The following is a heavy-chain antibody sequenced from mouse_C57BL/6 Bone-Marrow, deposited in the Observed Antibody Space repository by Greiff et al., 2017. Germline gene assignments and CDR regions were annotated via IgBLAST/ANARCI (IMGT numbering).Heavy chain of an antibody. Sequence: QVQLQQSGAELVRPGSSVKLSCKASGYTFTSYWMHWVKQRPIQGLEWIGNIDPSDSETHYNQKFKDKATLTVDKSSSTAYMQLSSLTSEDSAVXYSAGDGGSSYGAMDYWGQGTSVTVSS. CDR2: IDPSDSET. CDR3: AGDGGSSYGAMDY. CDR1: GYTFTSYW. V-gene: IGHV1-52*01. J-gene: IGHJ4*01. D-gene: IGHD1-1*01.